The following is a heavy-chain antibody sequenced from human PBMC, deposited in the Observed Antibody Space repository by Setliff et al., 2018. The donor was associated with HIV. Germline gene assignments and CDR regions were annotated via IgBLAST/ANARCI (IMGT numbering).Heavy chain of an antibody. V-gene: IGHV1-18*01. D-gene: IGHD6-13*01. Sequence: ASVKVSCKASGYTFSDYDVAWVRQAHGQGLEWMGWISGYSGHTSYAQKIQGRVTMTTDTSTSTAYMELRSLRSDDTDVYFCAREHSTTCTYFDFWGQGTLVTVSS. CDR2: ISGYSGHT. J-gene: IGHJ4*02. CDR3: AREHSTTCTYFDF. CDR1: GYTFSDYD.